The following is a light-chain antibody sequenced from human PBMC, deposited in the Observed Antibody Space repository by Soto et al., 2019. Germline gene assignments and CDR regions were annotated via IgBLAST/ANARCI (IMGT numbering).Light chain of an antibody. V-gene: IGKV3-20*01. CDR2: GAS. J-gene: IGKJ4*01. CDR1: QSVNSNF. CDR3: QQYGRSPI. Sequence: IVLTPSPGPPFFFPGGKAPLSCGASQSVNSNFLAWYQQKPGQAPRLLMYGASTRATGIPDRFTGSGSGTDFTLTISRLEPEDFAVYICQQYGRSPIFGGGTKVDI.